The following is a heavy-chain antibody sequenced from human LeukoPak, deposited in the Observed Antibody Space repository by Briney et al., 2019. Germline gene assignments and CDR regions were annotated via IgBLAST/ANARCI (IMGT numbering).Heavy chain of an antibody. CDR2: IYYYGNT. CDR3: VMGRDSAKTRY. V-gene: IGHV4-39*01. Sequence: PSQTLSLTCTVSAGSLSSSSDYWGWIRQPPGKGLEWIGGIYYYGNTYYNPSLKNRVTISVDTSKNQFSLMLRSVTAADTAVYYCVMGRDSAKTRYWAQGTLVSVSS. CDR1: AGSLSSSSDY. J-gene: IGHJ4*02. D-gene: IGHD5-18*01.